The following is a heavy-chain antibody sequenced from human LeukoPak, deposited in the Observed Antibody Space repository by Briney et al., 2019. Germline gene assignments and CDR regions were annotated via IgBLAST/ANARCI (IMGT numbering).Heavy chain of an antibody. J-gene: IGHJ4*02. V-gene: IGHV1-46*01. CDR1: GYTFTSYY. Sequence: GASVKVSCKASGYTFTSYYMHWVRQAPGQGLEWMGIINPSGGSTSYAQKFQGRVTITADESTSTAYMELSSLRSEDTAVYYCAREEENYYDSSGYYPPMGWGQGTLVTVSS. CDR3: AREEENYYDSSGYYPPMG. D-gene: IGHD3-22*01. CDR2: INPSGGST.